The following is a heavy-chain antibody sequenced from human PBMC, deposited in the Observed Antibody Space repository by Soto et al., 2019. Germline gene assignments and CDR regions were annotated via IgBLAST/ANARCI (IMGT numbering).Heavy chain of an antibody. CDR1: GGSISSSSYY. CDR2: IYYSGST. Sequence: SETLSLTCTVSGGSISSSSYYWGWIRQPPGKGLEWIGSIYYSGSTYYNPSLKSRVTISVDTSKNQFSLKLSSVTAADTAVYYCARHGSAGISAPYYYYGIDVWCQGTTVPISS. J-gene: IGHJ6*02. V-gene: IGHV4-39*01. D-gene: IGHD6-13*01. CDR3: ARHGSAGISAPYYYYGIDV.